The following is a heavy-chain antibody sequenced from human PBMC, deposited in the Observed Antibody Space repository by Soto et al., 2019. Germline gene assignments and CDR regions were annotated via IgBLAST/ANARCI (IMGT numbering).Heavy chain of an antibody. J-gene: IGHJ6*02. Sequence: SVKVSFKASGGTFSSYAISWVRQAPGQGLEWMGGIIPIFGTANYAQKFQGRVTITADESTSTAYMELSSLRSEDTAVYYCARNRIRLGESPARRYGMDVWGQGTTVTVSS. CDR1: GGTFSSYA. D-gene: IGHD3-16*01. CDR2: IIPIFGTA. CDR3: ARNRIRLGESPARRYGMDV. V-gene: IGHV1-69*13.